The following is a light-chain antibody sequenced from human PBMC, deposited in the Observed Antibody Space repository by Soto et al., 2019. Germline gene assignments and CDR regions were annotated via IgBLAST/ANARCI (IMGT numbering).Light chain of an antibody. V-gene: IGKV1-39*01. CDR3: QQSFSIPPLT. J-gene: IGKJ4*01. Sequence: IQMTQSPYSFSASVLDILAITCRASQTIRSYLNWYQQKPGKAPVLLISAASSLQSGVPSRFSGSGSGTDFTLTISSLQPEDFATYYCQQSFSIPPLTFGGGTKV. CDR2: AAS. CDR1: QTIRSY.